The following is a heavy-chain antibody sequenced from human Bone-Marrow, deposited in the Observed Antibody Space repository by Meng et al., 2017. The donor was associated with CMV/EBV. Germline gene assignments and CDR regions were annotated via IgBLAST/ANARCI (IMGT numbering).Heavy chain of an antibody. J-gene: IGHJ5*02. CDR1: RFTFSTYW. Sequence: GESLKISCAASRFTFSTYWMSWVRQAPGKGLEWVANIKQDGSEKYYVDSVKGRFTISRDNAKNSLYLQMNSLRAEDTAVYYCARGGGNARINWFDPWGQGTLVTFYS. CDR3: ARGGGNARINWFDP. CDR2: IKQDGSEK. D-gene: IGHD4-23*01. V-gene: IGHV3-7*03.